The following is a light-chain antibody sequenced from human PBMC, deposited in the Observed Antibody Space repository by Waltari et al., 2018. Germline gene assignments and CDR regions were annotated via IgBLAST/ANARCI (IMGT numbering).Light chain of an antibody. CDR1: SRVIVANHR. Sequence: QAVLTQPSSLSASPGASASLTCTLRSRVIVANHRIYWYQQKPGSPPQYLLRYKSDSDKQQGSGVPSRFSGSKDYSANAGILLISGLQSEDEADYYCMIWRSGASEFGGGTKLTVL. V-gene: IGLV5-45*03. CDR3: MIWRSGASE. CDR2: YKSDSDK. J-gene: IGLJ2*01.